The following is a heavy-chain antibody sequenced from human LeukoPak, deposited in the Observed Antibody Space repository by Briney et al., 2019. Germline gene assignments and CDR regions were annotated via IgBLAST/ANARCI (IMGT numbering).Heavy chain of an antibody. V-gene: IGHV3-74*03. D-gene: IGHD6-13*01. CDR1: GFSFSSSW. CDR2: MNSDGSII. CDR3: ARDAHSSSWT. Sequence: GGSLRLSCAASGFSFSSSWMHWVRQAPGKGLVWVSRMNSDGSIITYADSVKGRFTTTRDNAKSTLFLQMNSLRADDTGVYFCARDAHSSSWTWGQATLVTVSS. J-gene: IGHJ4*02.